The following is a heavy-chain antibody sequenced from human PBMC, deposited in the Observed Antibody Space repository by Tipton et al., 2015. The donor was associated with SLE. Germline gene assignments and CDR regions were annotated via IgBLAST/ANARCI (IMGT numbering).Heavy chain of an antibody. CDR3: ARAARDWYFDL. CDR2: IYYSGST. Sequence: TLSLTCTVSGGSISSYYWSWIRQPPGKGLEWIGYIYYSGSTNYNPSLKSRVTISVDTSKNQFSLELSSVTAADTAVYYCARAARDWYFDLWGRGTLVTVSS. J-gene: IGHJ2*01. CDR1: GGSISSYY. V-gene: IGHV4-59*01.